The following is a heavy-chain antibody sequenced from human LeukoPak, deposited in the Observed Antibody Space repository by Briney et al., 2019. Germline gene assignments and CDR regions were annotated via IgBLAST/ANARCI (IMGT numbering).Heavy chain of an antibody. J-gene: IGHJ6*04. CDR3: ARPGIEVAGTRLNNYQFGLDI. V-gene: IGHV1-46*01. Sequence: ASVTVSFKASGYTFTSYYMHWVRQPPGQGLEWMGIINLSGGSTSYAQKFQGRVTLTRDTSTSTVYMELSSLTSEDTAVYYCARPGIEVAGTRLNNYQFGLDIWGEGTTVTVSS. D-gene: IGHD6-19*01. CDR2: INLSGGST. CDR1: GYTFTSYY.